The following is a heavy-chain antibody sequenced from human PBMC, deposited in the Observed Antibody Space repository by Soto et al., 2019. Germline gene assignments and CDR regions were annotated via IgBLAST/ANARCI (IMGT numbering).Heavy chain of an antibody. CDR1: GYTFTSYY. J-gene: IGHJ4*02. Sequence: SVKVSCKASGYTFTSYYIHWVRQAPGQGLEWMGGIIPIFGTANYAQKFQGRVTITADESTSTAYMELSSLRSEDTAVYYCARELRWPAGHFDYWGQGTLVTVSS. CDR3: ARELRWPAGHFDY. CDR2: IIPIFGTA. V-gene: IGHV1-69*13. D-gene: IGHD4-17*01.